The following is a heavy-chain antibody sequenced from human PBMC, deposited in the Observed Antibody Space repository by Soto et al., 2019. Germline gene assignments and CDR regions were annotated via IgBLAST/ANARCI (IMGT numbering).Heavy chain of an antibody. CDR2: ISGNNGDR. D-gene: IGHD2-15*01. Sequence: QVQLVQSGAEVKTPGASVKVSCKASGYTITKSGISWVRQAPGQGLEWMGWISGNNGDRNYAKKLQGRVTMTADTSTSTVDLELRSLRLDDTAVYYCARAPAGYCSATRSWFSAFDIWGQGTVVTVSS. J-gene: IGHJ3*02. V-gene: IGHV1-18*01. CDR3: ARAPAGYCSATRSWFSAFDI. CDR1: GYTITKSG.